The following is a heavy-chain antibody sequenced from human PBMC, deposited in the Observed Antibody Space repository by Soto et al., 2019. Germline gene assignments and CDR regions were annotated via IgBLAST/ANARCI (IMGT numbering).Heavy chain of an antibody. D-gene: IGHD4-17*01. J-gene: IGHJ6*03. CDR1: GFPFSDYY. V-gene: IGHV3-11*01. CDR3: ARVSRDLSPDVRYYYYMDV. Sequence: GGSLRLSCAASGFPFSDYYMSWIRQAPGKGLEWVSYISSSGSTIYYADSVKGRFTISRDNAKNSLYLQMNSLRAEDTAVYYCARVSRDLSPDVRYYYYMDVWGKGTTVTVSS. CDR2: ISSSGSTI.